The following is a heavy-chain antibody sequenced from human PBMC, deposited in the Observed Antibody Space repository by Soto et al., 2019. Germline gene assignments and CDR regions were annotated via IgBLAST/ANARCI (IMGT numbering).Heavy chain of an antibody. Sequence: SETLSLTCSVSGGSISYNSYYWGWIRQPPGKGLEWVGGIFYTGTTYYSPSLEDRVTISVDTSKNSFSLNLTSVTAADTAVYFCARLVVVAPVANAWGQRTLVTVSS. V-gene: IGHV4-39*02. D-gene: IGHD2-2*01. J-gene: IGHJ5*02. CDR1: GGSISYNSYY. CDR2: IFYTGTT. CDR3: ARLVVVAPVANA.